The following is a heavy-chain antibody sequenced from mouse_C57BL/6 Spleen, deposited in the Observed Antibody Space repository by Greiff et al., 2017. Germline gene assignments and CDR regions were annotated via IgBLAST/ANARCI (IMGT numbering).Heavy chain of an antibody. Sequence: EVQLQQSGPELVKPGASVKISCKASGYTFTDYNMDWVKQSHGKSLEWIGDINPNNGGTIYNQKFKGKATLTVDKSTSTAYMELRSLTSEDTAVYYGAVIRYYCSTYEFGCWGQGATLTVSS. CDR3: AVIRYYCSTYEFGC. CDR1: GYTFTDYN. CDR2: INPNNGGT. D-gene: IGHD1-1*01. V-gene: IGHV1-18*01. J-gene: IGHJ2*01.